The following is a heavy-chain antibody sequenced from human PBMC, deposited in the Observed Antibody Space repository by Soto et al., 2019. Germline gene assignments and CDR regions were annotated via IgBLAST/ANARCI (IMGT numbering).Heavy chain of an antibody. CDR3: ARSNFGVVIPNQPPTHV. V-gene: IGHV4-4*02. D-gene: IGHD3-3*01. CDR2: IYHSGST. Sequence: PSETLSLTCAVSGGSISSSNWWSWVRQPPGKGLEWIGEIYHSGSTNYNPSLKSRVTISVDKSKNQFSLKLSSVTAADTAVYYCARSNFGVVIPNQPPTHVWGQGTTVTVSS. CDR1: GGSISSSNW. J-gene: IGHJ6*02.